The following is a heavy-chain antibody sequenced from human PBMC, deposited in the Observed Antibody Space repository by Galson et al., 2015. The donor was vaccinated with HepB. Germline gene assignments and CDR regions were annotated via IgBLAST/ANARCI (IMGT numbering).Heavy chain of an antibody. J-gene: IGHJ4*02. D-gene: IGHD1-26*01. CDR2: MKSKTYRGTA. CDR3: ARAGYSDSWLGQEDY. V-gene: IGHV3-49*03. Sequence: SLRLSCAGSGFTFGDYGMSWLRQAPGKGLEWVGFMKSKTYRGTAEYAASVRGRFTISRDDSKSIAYLQMNSLKTEDTAVYYCARAGYSDSWLGQEDYWGQGTLVTVSS. CDR1: GFTFGDYG.